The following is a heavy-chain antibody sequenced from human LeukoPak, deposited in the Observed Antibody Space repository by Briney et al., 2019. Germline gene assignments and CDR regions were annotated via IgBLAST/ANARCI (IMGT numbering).Heavy chain of an antibody. CDR3: ARASAYSYGDGDY. J-gene: IGHJ4*02. D-gene: IGHD5-18*01. V-gene: IGHV3-11*06. Sequence: GRFTISRDNAKNSLYLQMNSLRAEDTAVYYCARASAYSYGDGDYWGQGTLVTVSS.